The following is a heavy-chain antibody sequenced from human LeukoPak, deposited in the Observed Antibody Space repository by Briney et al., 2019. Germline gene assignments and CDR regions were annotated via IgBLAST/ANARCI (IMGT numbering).Heavy chain of an antibody. V-gene: IGHV3-33*06. D-gene: IGHD3-22*01. Sequence: PGGSLRPSCAASGFTFSSYGMHWVRQAPGKGLEWVAVIWYDGSNKYYADSVKGRFTISRDNSKNTLYLQMNSLRAEDTAVYYCAKDNFVYESSDNWFDPWGQGTLVTVSS. CDR2: IWYDGSNK. CDR1: GFTFSSYG. CDR3: AKDNFVYESSDNWFDP. J-gene: IGHJ5*02.